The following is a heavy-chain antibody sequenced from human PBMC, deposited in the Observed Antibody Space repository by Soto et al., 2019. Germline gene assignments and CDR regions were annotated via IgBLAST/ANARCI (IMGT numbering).Heavy chain of an antibody. J-gene: IGHJ5*01. Sequence: ASVKVSCKASGVIFSSYAVSWVRQVPGQGLEWMGGIIPIFATPKYGQKFQDRVTITADESMSSAYMELSSLTSDDTAVYYCMRARYGDFVTWFDSWGQGTPVTVSS. V-gene: IGHV1-69*13. D-gene: IGHD4-17*01. CDR2: IIPIFATP. CDR3: MRARYGDFVTWFDS. CDR1: GVIFSSYA.